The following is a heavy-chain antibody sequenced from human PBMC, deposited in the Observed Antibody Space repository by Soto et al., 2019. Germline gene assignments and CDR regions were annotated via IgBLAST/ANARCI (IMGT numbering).Heavy chain of an antibody. J-gene: IGHJ4*02. D-gene: IGHD2-8*02. CDR3: VKDRSDTWSFDY. V-gene: IGHV3-30*18. CDR1: GFTFSSCA. Sequence: QVQLVESGGGVVQPGRSLRLSCAASGFTFSSCAMHLVRQVPGKGLEWLAVVSHDGSLYPYADSVKGRFSISRDNSRKTLYLQMNSLRPEDTAVYYCVKDRSDTWSFDYWGQGTLVTVSS. CDR2: VSHDGSLY.